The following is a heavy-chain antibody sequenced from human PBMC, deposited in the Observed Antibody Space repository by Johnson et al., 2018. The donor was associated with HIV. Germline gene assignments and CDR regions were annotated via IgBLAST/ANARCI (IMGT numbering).Heavy chain of an antibody. J-gene: IGHJ3*02. Sequence: QVQLVESGGGLVQPGRSLRLSCAASGFTFSSYGMHWVRQAPGKGLEWVAVIWYDGSNKYYADSVKGRFTISRDNSKNTLYLQMNSLRAGDTAVYYCARGYCTSGLCYGGNSDAFDIWGQGTMVTVSS. CDR2: IWYDGSNK. D-gene: IGHD2-8*01. CDR3: ARGYCTSGLCYGGNSDAFDI. V-gene: IGHV3-33*08. CDR1: GFTFSSYG.